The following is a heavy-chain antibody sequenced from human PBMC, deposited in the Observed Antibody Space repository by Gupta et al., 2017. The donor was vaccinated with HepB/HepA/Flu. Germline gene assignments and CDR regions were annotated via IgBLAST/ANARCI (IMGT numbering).Heavy chain of an antibody. CDR1: GYTFTKYY. Sequence: QVHLVQSGAEVKKPGASMRLSCRASGYTFTKYYIHWIRQVPGQGPEWLGRINPNNHDPVYAPNFQGRVTMTADTSITTAYLDLSRLRIDDTAIYYCATIEGLIGTTWGQGALVTISS. D-gene: IGHD1-14*01. CDR2: INPNNHDP. J-gene: IGHJ4*02. CDR3: ATIEGLIGTT. V-gene: IGHV1-2*06.